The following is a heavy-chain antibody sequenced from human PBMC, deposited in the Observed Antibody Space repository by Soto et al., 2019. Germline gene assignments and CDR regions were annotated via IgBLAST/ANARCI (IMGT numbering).Heavy chain of an antibody. Sequence: GGSLRLSCAASGFTFSSYAMSWVRQAPGKGLEWVSATSGSGGSTYYADSVKGRFTISRDNSKNTLYLQMNSLRAEDTSVYYCAKGVVAANPFRTRFDPWGQGTLVTVSS. CDR2: TSGSGGST. D-gene: IGHD2-15*01. CDR1: GFTFSSYA. CDR3: AKGVVAANPFRTRFDP. J-gene: IGHJ5*02. V-gene: IGHV3-23*01.